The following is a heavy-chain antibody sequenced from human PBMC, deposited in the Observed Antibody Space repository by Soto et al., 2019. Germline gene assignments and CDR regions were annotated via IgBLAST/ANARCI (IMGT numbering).Heavy chain of an antibody. CDR2: FIPVYRTL. V-gene: IGHV1-69*13. Sequence: ASVKVSCKASGGSFGNSAINWVRQTPGQGLEWLGGFIPVYRTLNYAQKFQGRVTITADESTGTAYMTLSSLASDDTAVYYCATGVIWIGYFTVDSWGQGTRVTVS. CDR3: ATGVIWIGYFTVDS. J-gene: IGHJ4*02. D-gene: IGHD3-3*01. CDR1: GGSFGNSA.